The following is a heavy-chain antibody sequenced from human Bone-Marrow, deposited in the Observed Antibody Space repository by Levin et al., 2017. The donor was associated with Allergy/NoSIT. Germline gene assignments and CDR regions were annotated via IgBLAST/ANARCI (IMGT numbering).Heavy chain of an antibody. J-gene: IGHJ4*02. CDR1: GGSISSGAYY. Sequence: SETLSLTCTVSGGSISSGAYYWSWIRQPPGKGLEWIGYIFYSGSTHYNPSLRSRVAISLDTSKNHFSLRLRSVTAADTAVYYCARAHGDYSQALRYWGQGTLVTVSS. D-gene: IGHD4-17*01. CDR2: IFYSGST. CDR3: ARAHGDYSQALRY. V-gene: IGHV4-30-4*08.